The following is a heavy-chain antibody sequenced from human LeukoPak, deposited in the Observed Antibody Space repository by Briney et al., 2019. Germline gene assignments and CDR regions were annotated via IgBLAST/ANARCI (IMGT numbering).Heavy chain of an antibody. J-gene: IGHJ4*02. CDR2: ARRDGRNN. CDR3: AKSINSGALLDY. CDR1: GFTFSNNG. V-gene: IGHV3-30*02. Sequence: RGCLRLSCVAPGFTFSNNGVHWVRQAPGKGLEWVAFARRDGRNNYYVDSVRGRFTTSRDNSKNTRYLQMKRLRVEDTAGYYCAKSINSGALLDYWGQGTLVTVSS. D-gene: IGHD2-15*01.